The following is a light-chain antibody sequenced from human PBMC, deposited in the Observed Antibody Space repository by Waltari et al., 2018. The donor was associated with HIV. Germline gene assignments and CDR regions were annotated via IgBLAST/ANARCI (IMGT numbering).Light chain of an antibody. CDR3: SVWDDSLNGYV. Sequence: QSILTQSPSTPGTPAPTITISCSGGNSNIRANSVNWFQHLPGAAPKLFIHSDSQRPSRIPDRFSASKSGTSASLVISVLQSEDEADYYCSVWDDSLNGYVFGPGTKIFVL. J-gene: IGLJ1*01. V-gene: IGLV1-44*01. CDR1: NSNIRANS. CDR2: SDS.